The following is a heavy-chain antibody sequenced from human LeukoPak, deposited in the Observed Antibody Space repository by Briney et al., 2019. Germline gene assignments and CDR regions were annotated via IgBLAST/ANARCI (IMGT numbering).Heavy chain of an antibody. V-gene: IGHV3-74*01. CDR3: ARERPRYCSGDVCYSYYFDY. CDR1: GYTFNTYR. Sequence: PGGSLRLSCVASGYTFNTYRVYWVRQAPGRGLVWVSRINSAGSSTSSADSVKGRFTISRDNAKNTVYLQMNSLRAEDTAVYYCARERPRYCSGDVCYSYYFDYWGQGTVVTVSS. J-gene: IGHJ4*02. CDR2: INSAGSST. D-gene: IGHD2-15*01.